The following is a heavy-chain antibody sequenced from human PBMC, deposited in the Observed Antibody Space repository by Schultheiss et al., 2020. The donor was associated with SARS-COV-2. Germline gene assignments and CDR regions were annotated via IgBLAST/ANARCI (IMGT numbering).Heavy chain of an antibody. D-gene: IGHD4-17*01. CDR3: AAAYYGDPLWDWFDP. CDR1: GGSISSYY. V-gene: IGHV4-59*04. Sequence: SETLSLTCTVSGGSISSYYWSWIRQPPGKGLEWIGYIYHSGSTYYNPSLKSRVTMSVDTSKNQFSLKLSSVTAADTAVYYCAAAYYGDPLWDWFDPWGQGTLVTVSS. CDR2: IYHSGST. J-gene: IGHJ5*02.